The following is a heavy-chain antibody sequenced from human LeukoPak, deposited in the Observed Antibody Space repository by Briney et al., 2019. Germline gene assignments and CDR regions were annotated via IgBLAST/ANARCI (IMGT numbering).Heavy chain of an antibody. V-gene: IGHV1-2*02. D-gene: IGHD6-19*01. J-gene: IGHJ4*02. CDR3: ARVHLYSSGWYLFDY. CDR2: INPNSGGT. Sequence: ASVKVSCKASGYTFTGYYMHWVRQAPGQGLEWMGWINPNSGGTNYAQKFQGRVTMTRDTSISTAYMELSRLRSDDTAVYYCARVHLYSSGWYLFDYWGQGALVTVSS. CDR1: GYTFTGYY.